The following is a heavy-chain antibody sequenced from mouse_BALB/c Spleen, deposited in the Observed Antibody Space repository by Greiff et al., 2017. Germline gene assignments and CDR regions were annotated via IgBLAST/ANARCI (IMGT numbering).Heavy chain of an antibody. CDR2: ISSGGSYT. CDR3: ARGFYDYDGAWFAY. CDR1: GFTFSSYA. D-gene: IGHD2-4*01. Sequence: EVKLVESGGGLVKPGGSLKLSCAASGFTFSSYAMSWVRQSPEKRLEWVAEISSGGSYTYYPDTVTGRFTISRDNAKNTLYLEMSSLRSEDTAMYYCARGFYDYDGAWFAYWGQGTLVTVSA. J-gene: IGHJ3*01. V-gene: IGHV5-9-4*01.